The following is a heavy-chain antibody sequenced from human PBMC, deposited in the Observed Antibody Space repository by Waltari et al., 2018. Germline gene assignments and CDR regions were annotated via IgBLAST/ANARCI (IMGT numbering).Heavy chain of an antibody. CDR1: GGSIISHPHY. CDR3: ATYVGASIGTAAFDV. J-gene: IGHJ3*01. CDR2: ISYTGPT. Sequence: QLHLQEAGPGLVKPSETLSLPCIVSGGSIISHPHYWAWIRQPPGKGLEWTATISYTGPTYYNPSLKSRVTISVDTSKNQFSLKLTSVTAADTAVYYCATYVGASIGTAAFDVWGQGTMVTVSS. D-gene: IGHD3-16*01. V-gene: IGHV4-39*01.